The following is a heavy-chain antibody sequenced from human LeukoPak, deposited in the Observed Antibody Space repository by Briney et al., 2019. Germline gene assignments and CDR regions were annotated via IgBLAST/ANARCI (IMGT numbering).Heavy chain of an antibody. CDR3: AREGGDYVDFNY. J-gene: IGHJ4*02. CDR2: ISGSGDSA. D-gene: IGHD4-17*01. Sequence: GGSLRHSCAAAGFTFSSYALTWVRQAPGKGLEWVSAISGSGDSAYYADSVRGRFTISRDNVKNSLYLQMNSLRAEDTAVYYCAREGGDYVDFNYWGQGTLVTVSS. CDR1: GFTFSSYA. V-gene: IGHV3-23*01.